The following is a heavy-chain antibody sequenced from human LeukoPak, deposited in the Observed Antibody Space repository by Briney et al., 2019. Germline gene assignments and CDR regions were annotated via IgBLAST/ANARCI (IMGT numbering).Heavy chain of an antibody. CDR3: ARDQGLIPEPIAAAGREENWFDP. CDR1: GYTFTSYD. J-gene: IGHJ5*02. V-gene: IGHV1-8*01. CDR2: MNPNSGNT. D-gene: IGHD6-13*01. Sequence: GASVKVSCKASGYTFTSYDINWVRQATGQGLEWMGWMNPNSGNTGYAQKFQGRVTMTRNTSISTAYMELRSLRSDDTAVHYCARDQGLIPEPIAAAGREENWFDPWAREPWSPSPQ.